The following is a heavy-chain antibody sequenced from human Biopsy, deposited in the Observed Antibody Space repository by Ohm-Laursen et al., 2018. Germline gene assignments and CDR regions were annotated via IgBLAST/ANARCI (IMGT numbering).Heavy chain of an antibody. CDR1: GVTLSGYG. J-gene: IGHJ5*01. CDR3: ATELLPPGVGGPWLDS. D-gene: IGHD3-10*01. V-gene: IGHV3-21*06. CDR2: ISASSSYI. Sequence: SLRLSCAASGVTLSGYGMNWVRQAPGKGLEWVSSISASSSYIHYADSVKGRFTVSRDNTKNSLYLQMNSLIAADTAIYYCATELLPPGVGGPWLDSWGQGTPVTVSS.